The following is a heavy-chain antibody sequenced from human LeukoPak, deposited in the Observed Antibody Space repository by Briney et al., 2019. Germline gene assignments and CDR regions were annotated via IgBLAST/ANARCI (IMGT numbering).Heavy chain of an antibody. D-gene: IGHD6-19*01. CDR2: INHSGST. Sequence: HSETPSLTCAVYGGSFSGYYWNWIRQSSGKGLEWIGEINHSGSTNYNPSLKSRVTISVDTSKNQFSLKLSSVTAADTTVYYCARGFGSGWSTLFDYWGQGTLVTVSS. V-gene: IGHV4-34*01. J-gene: IGHJ4*02. CDR1: GGSFSGYY. CDR3: ARGFGSGWSTLFDY.